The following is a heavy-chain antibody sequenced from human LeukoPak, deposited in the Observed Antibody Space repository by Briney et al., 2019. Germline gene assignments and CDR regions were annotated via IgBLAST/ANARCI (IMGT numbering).Heavy chain of an antibody. CDR3: ARGEGIAAADTSWFDP. J-gene: IGHJ5*02. V-gene: IGHV3-66*01. CDR1: GFTVSSNY. Sequence: GGSLRLSCAASGFTVSSNYMSWVRQAPGKGLEWVSVIYSGGSTYYADSVKGRFTISRDNSKNTLYLQMNSLRAEDTAVYYCARGEGIAAADTSWFDPWGQGTLVTVSS. CDR2: IYSGGST. D-gene: IGHD6-13*01.